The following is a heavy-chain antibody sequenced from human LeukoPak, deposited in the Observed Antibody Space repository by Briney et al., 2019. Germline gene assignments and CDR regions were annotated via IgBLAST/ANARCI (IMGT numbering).Heavy chain of an antibody. CDR1: GGTFSSYA. V-gene: IGHV1-69*05. Sequence: ASVKVSCKASGGTFSSYAISWVRQAPGQGLEWMGGIIPIFGTANYAQKFQGRVTITTDESTSTAYIELSSLRSEDTAVYYCARVERGHYYDSSGYYHNAFDIWGQGTMVTVSS. CDR3: ARVERGHYYDSSGYYHNAFDI. CDR2: IIPIFGTA. J-gene: IGHJ3*02. D-gene: IGHD3-22*01.